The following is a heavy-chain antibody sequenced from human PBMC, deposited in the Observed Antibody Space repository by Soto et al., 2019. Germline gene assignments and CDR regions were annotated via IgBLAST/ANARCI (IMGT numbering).Heavy chain of an antibody. CDR1: GGSISNKSYY. CDR2: IYYSGST. V-gene: IGHV4-39*02. J-gene: IGHJ6*02. D-gene: IGHD3-10*01. Sequence: SETLSLTCSGSGGSISNKSYYWGWIRQPPGKGLEWIGSIYYSGSTYYNPSLKSRVTISVDTSKNHFSLKLRSVTAADTAVYYCARGHLYGSGSYYSTYYYGMDVWGQGTTVTVSS. CDR3: ARGHLYGSGSYYSTYYYGMDV.